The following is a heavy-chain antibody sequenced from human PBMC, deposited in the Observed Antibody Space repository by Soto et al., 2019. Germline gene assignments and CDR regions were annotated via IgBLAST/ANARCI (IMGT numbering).Heavy chain of an antibody. CDR1: GFIFSSYG. CDR3: AKEVHCGGGSCSWSEGFDY. Sequence: QVPLVESGGGVVQPGRSLRLSCAASGFIFSSYGMHWVRQAPGKGLEWVAVISYEGSHTYYADSVTGRFTITRDNSKNTLYLQMNSLRPEDTAVYYCAKEVHCGGGSCSWSEGFDYWGQGTLLTVSS. J-gene: IGHJ4*02. D-gene: IGHD2-15*01. V-gene: IGHV3-30*18. CDR2: ISYEGSHT.